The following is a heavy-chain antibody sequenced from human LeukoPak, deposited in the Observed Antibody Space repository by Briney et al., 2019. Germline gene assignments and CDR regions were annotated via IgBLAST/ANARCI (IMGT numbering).Heavy chain of an antibody. CDR1: GFSFSSYW. D-gene: IGHD6-19*01. V-gene: IGHV3-74*01. Sequence: GGSLRLSCVASGFSFSSYWMHWVRQVPGKGLVWVSRINPDGSTTSYADSVKDRFTISRDNAKSMVYLQMNSLRGEDSAVYYCARVSIGWXHFDYWGQGVLVSVSS. CDR3: ARVSIGWXHFDY. J-gene: IGHJ4*02. CDR2: INPDGSTT.